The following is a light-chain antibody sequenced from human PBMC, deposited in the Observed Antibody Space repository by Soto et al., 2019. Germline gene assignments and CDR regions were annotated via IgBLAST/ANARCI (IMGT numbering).Light chain of an antibody. CDR2: MAV. J-gene: IGKJ1*01. CDR1: QSLLHSNGYTY. Sequence: DIVMTQSPLSLPVTPGEPASISCRSSQSLLHSNGYTYLHWYLQRPGQSPQLLIYMAVNRPSGVPDRFSGSVSGTEFTLKISRVEAEDVGLYYCMQALQTPRTFGQGTKVEIK. CDR3: MQALQTPRT. V-gene: IGKV2-28*01.